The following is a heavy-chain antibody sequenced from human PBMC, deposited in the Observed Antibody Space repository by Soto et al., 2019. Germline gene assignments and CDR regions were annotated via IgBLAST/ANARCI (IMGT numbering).Heavy chain of an antibody. J-gene: IGHJ4*02. CDR1: GGSISSSNW. Sequence: QVQLQESGPGLVKPSGTLSLTCAVSGGSISSSNWWSWVRQPPGKGLEWIGEIYHSGSTNYNPSLKRRDTISVDKSKNQFSLNLSSVTAADTAVYYCASRPSDIVVVTARWDYWGQGTLVTVSS. V-gene: IGHV4-4*02. CDR2: IYHSGST. CDR3: ASRPSDIVVVTARWDY. D-gene: IGHD2-21*02.